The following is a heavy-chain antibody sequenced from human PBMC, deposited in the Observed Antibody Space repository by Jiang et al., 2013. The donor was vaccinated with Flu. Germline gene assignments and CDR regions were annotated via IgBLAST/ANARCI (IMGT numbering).Heavy chain of an antibody. CDR2: INHSGST. CDR1: GGSFSGYY. V-gene: IGHV4-34*01. CDR3: ARHWVSYSSGWLPYNWFDP. D-gene: IGHD6-19*01. J-gene: IGHJ5*02. Sequence: VALLKPSETLSLTCAVYGGSFSGYYWSWIRQPPGKGLEWIGEINHSGSTNYNLSLKSRVTISVDTSKNQVSLNLSSVTAADTAVYYCARHWVSYSSGWLPYNWFDPWGQGTLVTVSS.